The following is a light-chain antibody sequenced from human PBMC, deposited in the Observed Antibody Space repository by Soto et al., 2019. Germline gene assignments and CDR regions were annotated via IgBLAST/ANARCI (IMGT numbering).Light chain of an antibody. Sequence: QPVLTQPPSASASLGPSVALTCTLSSGYSNYKVDWYQQRPGKGPRFVMRVGTGGVVGSKGDGIPDRFSVLGSGLNRYLTIKNIHEEDARQHHCGPDHGVGSDLVLVFGVRAHLTV. CDR3: GPDHGVGSDLVLV. CDR1: SGYSNYK. CDR2: VGTGGVVG. J-gene: IGLJ3*02. V-gene: IGLV9-49*01.